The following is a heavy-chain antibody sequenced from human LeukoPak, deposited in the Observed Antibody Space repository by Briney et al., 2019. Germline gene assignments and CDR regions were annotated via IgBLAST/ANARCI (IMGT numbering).Heavy chain of an antibody. CDR3: AKAGGLGSYYTSWFDP. J-gene: IGHJ5*02. Sequence: GGSLRLSCAASGFTFDNYAMHWVRQPPGRGLEWVSSISWNGDTIGYADSVKGRFTISRDNAKNSVYLQMNSLRPEDTALYYCAKAGGLGSYYTSWFDPWGQGTLVTVSS. D-gene: IGHD3-10*01. CDR1: GFTFDNYA. V-gene: IGHV3-9*01. CDR2: ISWNGDTI.